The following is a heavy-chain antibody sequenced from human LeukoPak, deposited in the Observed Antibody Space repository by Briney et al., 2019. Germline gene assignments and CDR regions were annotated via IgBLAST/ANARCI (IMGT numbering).Heavy chain of an antibody. J-gene: IGHJ4*02. CDR2: VRYDGGNK. CDR1: GFTFRTYG. D-gene: IGHD4/OR15-4a*01. V-gene: IGHV3-33*01. CDR3: ARRAGAYSHPYDY. Sequence: GGSLRLSCAASGFTFRTYGMHWVRQAPGKGLEWVAVVRYDGGNKHYADSVKGRFTISRDNSKNTLYLQMNSLRAEDTAVYYCARRAGAYSHPYDYWGQGTLVTVSS.